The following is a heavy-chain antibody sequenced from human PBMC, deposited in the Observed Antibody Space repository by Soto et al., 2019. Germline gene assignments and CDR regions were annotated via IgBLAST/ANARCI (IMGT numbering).Heavy chain of an antibody. Sequence: LRLSCAASGFTFSDYYMSWIRQAPGKGLEWVSYISSSGSTIYYADSVKGRFTISRDNAKNSLYLQMNSLRAEDTAVYYCARSRRYYDILTGYYYYGMDVWGQGTTVTVSS. D-gene: IGHD3-9*01. J-gene: IGHJ6*02. CDR3: ARSRRYYDILTGYYYYGMDV. V-gene: IGHV3-11*01. CDR1: GFTFSDYY. CDR2: ISSSGSTI.